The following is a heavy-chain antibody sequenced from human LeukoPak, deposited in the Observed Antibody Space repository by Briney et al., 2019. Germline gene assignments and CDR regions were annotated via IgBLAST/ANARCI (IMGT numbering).Heavy chain of an antibody. CDR1: RGTFSSYA. J-gene: IGHJ5*02. CDR2: IIPIFVTA. V-gene: IGHV1-69*13. D-gene: IGHD2-2*01. CDR3: ARDRRGRYCSSISCYLGCFDP. Sequence: ASVKVSCKASRGTFSSYAISWVRQAPGQGLEWMGGIIPIFVTANYAQKFQGRVKITADESTSTAYMELSSLRSDDTAVYYCARDRRGRYCSSISCYLGCFDPWGQGTLVTVSS.